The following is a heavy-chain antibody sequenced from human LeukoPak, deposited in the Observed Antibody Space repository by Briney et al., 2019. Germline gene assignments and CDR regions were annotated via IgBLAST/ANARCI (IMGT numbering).Heavy chain of an antibody. D-gene: IGHD4-23*01. CDR3: ARGGKATVVTM. CDR1: GGSINSYY. V-gene: IGHV4-4*07. J-gene: IGHJ4*02. Sequence: SETLSLTCTVSGGSINSYYWSWIRQPAGKGLEWIGRIYSSGSTNYNPSLKSRVSMSVDTSKNQFSLKLTSVTAADTAVYYCARGGKATVVTMWGQGILITVSS. CDR2: IYSSGST.